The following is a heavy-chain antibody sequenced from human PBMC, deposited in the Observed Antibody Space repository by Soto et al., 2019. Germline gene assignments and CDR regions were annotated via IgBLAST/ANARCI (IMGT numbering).Heavy chain of an antibody. CDR1: GFTFSTYA. J-gene: IGHJ5*02. CDR3: PREGHGDWFDP. D-gene: IGHD3-10*01. V-gene: IGHV3-30-3*01. Sequence: GGSLRLSCTASGFTFSTYAMHWVRQAPGKGLEWVATISDDGTNKYYADSVKGRFTISRDNSKDTLYLQMNSLRAEDTAVYYCPREGHGDWFDPWGQGTLVTVSS. CDR2: ISDDGTNK.